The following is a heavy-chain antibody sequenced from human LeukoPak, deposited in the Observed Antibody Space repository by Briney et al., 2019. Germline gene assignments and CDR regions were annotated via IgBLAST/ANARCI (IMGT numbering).Heavy chain of an antibody. J-gene: IGHJ4*02. CDR3: ARDYYDNSGTSPDY. CDR1: GYTFTTYG. D-gene: IGHD3-22*01. CDR2: ISAYNGNT. Sequence: ASVKVSCKASGYTFTTYGITWVRQAPGQGLEWMGWISAYNGNTNFAQKLQGRVTMTTDTSTSTAYMELRSLRSDDTAVYYCARDYYDNSGTSPDYWAREPWSPSPQ. V-gene: IGHV1-18*01.